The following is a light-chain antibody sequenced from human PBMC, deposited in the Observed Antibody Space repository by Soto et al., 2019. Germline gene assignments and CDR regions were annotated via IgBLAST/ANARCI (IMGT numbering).Light chain of an antibody. CDR2: LNSDGSH. J-gene: IGLJ2*01. V-gene: IGLV4-69*01. Sequence: QLVLTQSPSASASLGASVNLTCTLSSGHNSYAIAWHQQQPEKGPRYLMRLNSDGSHSKGDGIPDRFSGSSSGAERYLTISRLQSEDEADYYCQTWGSGIHVVFGGGTKVTVL. CDR1: SGHNSYA. CDR3: QTWGSGIHVV.